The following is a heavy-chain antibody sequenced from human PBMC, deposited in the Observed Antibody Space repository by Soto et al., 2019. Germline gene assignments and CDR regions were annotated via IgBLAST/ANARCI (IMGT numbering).Heavy chain of an antibody. CDR2: IWYDGSNK. J-gene: IGHJ3*02. Sequence: PGGSLRLSCAASGFTFSSYGMHWVRQAPGKGLEWVAVIWYDGSNKYYADSVKGRFTISRDNSKNTLYLQMNSLRAEDTAVYYCAGDSSGYYSDYDAFDIWGQGTMVTVSS. CDR1: GFTFSSYG. D-gene: IGHD3-22*01. V-gene: IGHV3-33*01. CDR3: AGDSSGYYSDYDAFDI.